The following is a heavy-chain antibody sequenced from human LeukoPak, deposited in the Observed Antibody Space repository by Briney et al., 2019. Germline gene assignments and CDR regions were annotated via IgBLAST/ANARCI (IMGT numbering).Heavy chain of an antibody. CDR3: ARDNGVEFFDY. D-gene: IGHD3-10*01. J-gene: IGHJ4*02. CDR2: VNGDVSIT. CDR1: GFAFNNYW. Sequence: GGSLRLSCAASGFAFNNYWMHWVRQAPGKGLVWVSRVNGDVSITTYADSVKGRFTISRDNAKNTLYLQMNSLRAEDTAVYFCARDNGVEFFDYWGQGTLVTVSS. V-gene: IGHV3-74*03.